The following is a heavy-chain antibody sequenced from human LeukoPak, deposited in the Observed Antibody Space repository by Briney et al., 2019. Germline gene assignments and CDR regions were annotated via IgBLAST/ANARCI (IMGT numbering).Heavy chain of an antibody. D-gene: IGHD3-22*01. CDR1: GFTFSSHG. J-gene: IGHJ4*02. CDR2: ISGSGFGI. CDR3: AKDPYIHYYDNSGYNLDY. Sequence: QSGGSLRLSCAASGFTFSSHGMNWVRQAPGKGLEWVSTISGSGFGIYYADSVEGRFTISRDNSKSTLFLQMNTLRAEDTAVYYCAKDPYIHYYDNSGYNLDYWGQGTLVTVSS. V-gene: IGHV3-23*01.